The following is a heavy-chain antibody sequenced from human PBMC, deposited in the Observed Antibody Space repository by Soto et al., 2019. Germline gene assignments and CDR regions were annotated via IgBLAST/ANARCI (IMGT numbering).Heavy chain of an antibody. D-gene: IGHD6-19*01. CDR2: KYYSGST. CDR1: GGSMRSYY. J-gene: IGHJ4*02. V-gene: IGHV4-59*01. Sequence: PSETLSLTCSVSGGSMRSYYWNWIRQPPGKGLEWMGFKYYSGSTNYNPSLNGRVSISVDTSKNQFSLKLTSVTAADTAVYYCARGYGRGWFVFDYWGQGSPVTVSS. CDR3: ARGYGRGWFVFDY.